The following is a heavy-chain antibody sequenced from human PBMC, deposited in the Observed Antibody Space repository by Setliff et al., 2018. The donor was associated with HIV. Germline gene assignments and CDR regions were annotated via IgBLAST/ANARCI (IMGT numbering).Heavy chain of an antibody. Sequence: SVKVSCKASGGTFSSYVISWVRQAPGQGPEWMGGIIPMYGVANYAQKFQGRVTITTDESTSTAYMELRSLRSDDTAVYYCAKDRKQWLLSYSFDYWGQGTLVTVSS. J-gene: IGHJ4*02. V-gene: IGHV1-69*05. CDR2: IIPMYGVA. CDR1: GGTFSSYV. D-gene: IGHD6-19*01. CDR3: AKDRKQWLLSYSFDY.